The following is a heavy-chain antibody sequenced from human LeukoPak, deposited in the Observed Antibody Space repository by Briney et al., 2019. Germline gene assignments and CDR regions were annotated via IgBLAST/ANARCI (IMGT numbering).Heavy chain of an antibody. CDR3: ARGESYYYGSAVWYFDY. CDR2: IYHSGST. V-gene: IGHV4-59*01. CDR1: GGSISSYY. Sequence: SETLSLTCTVSGGSISSYYWSWIRQPPGKGLEWIGFIYHSGSTNYNPSLKSRITTSIDTSKNQFSLKLSSVTAADTAVYYCARGESYYYGSAVWYFDYWGQGTLVTVSS. D-gene: IGHD3-10*01. J-gene: IGHJ4*02.